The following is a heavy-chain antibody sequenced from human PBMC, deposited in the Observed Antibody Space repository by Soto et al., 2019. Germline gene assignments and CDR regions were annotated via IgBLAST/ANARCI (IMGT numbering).Heavy chain of an antibody. V-gene: IGHV3-74*01. D-gene: IGHD6-19*01. CDR3: VRVLKSIGWKNDVFDN. Sequence: PGGSLRLSCAASGFSLSGYWMHWVRQAPGKGLVWVSRIDTYGSATKYADSVEGRFSISKDNAENTLYLQMNNLRADDTAVYYCVRVLKSIGWKNDVFDNWGQGTMVTVSS. J-gene: IGHJ3*02. CDR2: IDTYGSAT. CDR1: GFSLSGYW.